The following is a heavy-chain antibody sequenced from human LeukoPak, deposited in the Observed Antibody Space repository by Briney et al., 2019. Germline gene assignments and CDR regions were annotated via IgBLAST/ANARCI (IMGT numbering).Heavy chain of an antibody. Sequence: GGSLRLSCTASGFTFGDYAMSWVRQAPGKGLEWVGFIRSKAYGGTTEYAASVKGRFTISRDDSKSIAYLQMNSLKTEDTAVYYCTRPIVVVPAAPDYWGQGTLVTVSS. CDR3: TRPIVVVPAAPDY. CDR1: GFTFGDYA. J-gene: IGHJ4*02. D-gene: IGHD2-2*01. CDR2: IRSKAYGGTT. V-gene: IGHV3-49*04.